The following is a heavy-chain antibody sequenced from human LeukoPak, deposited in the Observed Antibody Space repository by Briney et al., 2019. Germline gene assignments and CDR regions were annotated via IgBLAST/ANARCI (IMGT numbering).Heavy chain of an antibody. CDR1: GFTFSSYA. D-gene: IGHD2-15*01. CDR2: ISYDGSNK. V-gene: IGHV3-30-3*01. CDR3: ASLSRYCSGGSCYNY. J-gene: IGHJ4*02. Sequence: PGRSLRLSCAASGFTFSSYAMHWVRQAPGKGLEWVAVISYDGSNKYYADSVKGRFTISRDNSKNTLYLQMNSLRAEDTAVYYCASLSRYCSGGSCYNYWGQGTLVTVSS.